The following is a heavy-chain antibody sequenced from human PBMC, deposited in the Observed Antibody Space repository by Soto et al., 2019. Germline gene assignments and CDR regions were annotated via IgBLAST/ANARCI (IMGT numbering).Heavy chain of an antibody. D-gene: IGHD2-15*01. V-gene: IGHV1-18*01. J-gene: IGHJ3*02. CDR2: ISAYNGNT. CDR1: GYTFTSYG. CDR3: ARDSYCSGGSCYLSNDAFDI. Sequence: EASVKVSCKASGYTFTSYGISWVRQAPGQGLEWMGWISAYNGNTNYAQKLQGRVTMTTDTSTSTAYMELRSLRSDDTAVYYCARDSYCSGGSCYLSNDAFDIWGQGTMVTVSS.